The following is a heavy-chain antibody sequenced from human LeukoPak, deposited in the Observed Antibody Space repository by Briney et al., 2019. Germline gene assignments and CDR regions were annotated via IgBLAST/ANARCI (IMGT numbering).Heavy chain of an antibody. J-gene: IGHJ4*02. Sequence: SETLSLTCTVSGGSITTSHWWSWVRQPPGKGLEWIGSIYYSGSTYYNPSLKSRVTISVDTSKNQFSLKLSSVTAADTAVYYCARSREYYDFWSGYYFDYWGQGTLVTVSS. V-gene: IGHV4-39*01. CDR3: ARSREYYDFWSGYYFDY. CDR1: GGSITTSHW. D-gene: IGHD3-3*01. CDR2: IYYSGST.